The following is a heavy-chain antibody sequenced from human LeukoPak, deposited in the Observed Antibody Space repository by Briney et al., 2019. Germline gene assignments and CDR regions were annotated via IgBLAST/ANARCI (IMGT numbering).Heavy chain of an antibody. CDR2: ISSSGSTI. D-gene: IGHD3-16*02. Sequence: GGSLRLSCAASGFTFSDYYMSWIRQAPGKGLEWVSYISSSGSTIYYADSVKGRFTISRDNAKNSLYLQMNSLRAEDTAVYYCARTITYYDYVWGSYRQYYYYYMDVWGKGTTVTISS. CDR1: GFTFSDYY. CDR3: ARTITYYDYVWGSYRQYYYYYMDV. V-gene: IGHV3-11*01. J-gene: IGHJ6*03.